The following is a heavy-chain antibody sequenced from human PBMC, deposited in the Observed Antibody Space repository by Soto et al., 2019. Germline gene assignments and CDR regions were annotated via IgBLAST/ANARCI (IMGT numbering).Heavy chain of an antibody. D-gene: IGHD4-17*01. Sequence: EVQLLESGGGWVQPGGSLRLSCAASGFTFSHYTMSWVRQTPGKGLEWVAAISGSGDSTSYADSVKDRFTIARDNSKSTSYLQMNSLRAEDTAIYYCAISYRGGDYHFGFWGQGTLVTVSS. CDR3: AISYRGGDYHFGF. V-gene: IGHV3-23*01. CDR2: ISGSGDST. J-gene: IGHJ4*02. CDR1: GFTFSHYT.